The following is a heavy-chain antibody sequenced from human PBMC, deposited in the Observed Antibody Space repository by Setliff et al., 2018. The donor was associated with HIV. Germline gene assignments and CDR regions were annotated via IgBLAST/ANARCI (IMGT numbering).Heavy chain of an antibody. CDR3: ARGDSFVYSYVYPDY. Sequence: GGSLRLSCAASGFSFRTYNMNWVRQAPGKGLEWVSSISSDGRYIYYADSVKGRFTISRDDAKSSLYLQMYSLRAEDTAVYYCARGDSFVYSYVYPDYWGQGTLVTVSS. J-gene: IGHJ4*02. V-gene: IGHV3-21*01. CDR2: ISSDGRYI. D-gene: IGHD3-22*01. CDR1: GFSFRTYN.